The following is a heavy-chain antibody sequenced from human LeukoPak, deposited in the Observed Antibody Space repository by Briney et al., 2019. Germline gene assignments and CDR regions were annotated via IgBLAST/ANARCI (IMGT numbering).Heavy chain of an antibody. D-gene: IGHD2-2*01. J-gene: IGHJ4*02. CDR1: GFTFSSYA. CDR2: ISYDGSNK. CDR3: ARSPEYCSSTSCYLFDY. V-gene: IGHV3-30-3*01. Sequence: GGSLRLSCAASGFTFSSYAMHWVRQAPGKGLEWVAVISYDGSNKYYADSVKGRFTISRDNSKNTLYLQMNSLRAEDTAVYYCARSPEYCSSTSCYLFDYWGQGTLVTVSS.